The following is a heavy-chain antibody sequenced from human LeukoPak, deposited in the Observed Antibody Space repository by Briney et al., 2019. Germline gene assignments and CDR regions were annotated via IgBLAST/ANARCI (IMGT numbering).Heavy chain of an antibody. V-gene: IGHV3-11*04. J-gene: IGHJ4*02. CDR1: GFTFSDYY. Sequence: GGSLRLSCATSGFTFSDYYMSWIRQAPGKGLEWVSYISNSGNTIYYADSVKGRFTISRDNAKNSLSVHMNSLRAEDTAVYYCARGRGFSDYWGQGTLVTVSS. CDR2: ISNSGNTI. D-gene: IGHD5-12*01. CDR3: ARGRGFSDY.